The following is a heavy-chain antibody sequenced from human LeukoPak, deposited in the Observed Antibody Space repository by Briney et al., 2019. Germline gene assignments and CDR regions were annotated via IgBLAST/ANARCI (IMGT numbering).Heavy chain of an antibody. Sequence: SETLSLTCTVSGGSISSSSYCWGWIRQPPGKGLEWIGSIYYSGSTYYNPSLKSRVTISIDTSKNQFSLKLGSVTAADTAVYYCLSIAVAGNPFDYWGQGTLVTVSS. CDR2: IYYSGST. V-gene: IGHV4-39*07. D-gene: IGHD6-19*01. CDR1: GGSISSSSYC. J-gene: IGHJ4*02. CDR3: LSIAVAGNPFDY.